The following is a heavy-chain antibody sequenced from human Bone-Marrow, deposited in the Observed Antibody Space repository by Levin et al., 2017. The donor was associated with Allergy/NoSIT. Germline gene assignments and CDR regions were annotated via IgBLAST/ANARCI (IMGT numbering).Heavy chain of an antibody. CDR2: IFSNDEK. J-gene: IGHJ6*02. CDR1: GFSLSNARMG. Sequence: VSGPTLVKPTETLTLTCTVSGFSLSNARMGVSWIRQPPGKALEWLAHIFSNDEKSYSTSLKSRLTISKDTSKSQVVLTMTNMDPVDTATYYCARMGGIVVVPAGSYYYYYGMDVWGQGTTVTVSS. D-gene: IGHD2-2*01. CDR3: ARMGGIVVVPAGSYYYYYGMDV. V-gene: IGHV2-26*01.